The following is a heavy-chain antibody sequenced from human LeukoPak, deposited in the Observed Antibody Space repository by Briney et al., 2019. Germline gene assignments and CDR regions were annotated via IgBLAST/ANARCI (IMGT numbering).Heavy chain of an antibody. CDR3: NTERPCDSGISFDN. D-gene: IGHD3-10*01. V-gene: IGHV3-15*01. CDR2: ITSKTDGGTT. J-gene: IGHJ4*02. CDR1: GFTFSNAW. Sequence: PGGSLRLSCAASGFTFSNAWMNWVRQAPGKGLEWVGRITSKTDGGTTDYAARVKGRFTISREDSEGTVYLQMNSLKTEDTAVYYCNTERPCDSGISFDNWGQGTLVTVSS.